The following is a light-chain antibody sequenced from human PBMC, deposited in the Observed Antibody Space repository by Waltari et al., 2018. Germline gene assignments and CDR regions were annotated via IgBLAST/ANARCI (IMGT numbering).Light chain of an antibody. CDR2: EVS. J-gene: IGKJ2*01. Sequence: DVVMTQTPLSLFVTPRQLASISGKSTPSLLHGDGMTYLYWYLQKPVQSPQLLIYEVSSRFSGVPNSFSGSGSGTEFTLKISRVKAEDVGVYYCMQGIHLPHTFGQGTKLEIK. V-gene: IGKV2-29*03. CDR1: PSLLHGDGMTY. CDR3: MQGIHLPHT.